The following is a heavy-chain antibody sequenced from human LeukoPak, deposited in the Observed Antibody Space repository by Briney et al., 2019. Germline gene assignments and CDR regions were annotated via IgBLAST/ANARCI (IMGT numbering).Heavy chain of an antibody. Sequence: ASVKVSCKASGYTFTSYYMHWVRQAPGQGREWMGIINPSGGSTSYAQKFQGRVTMTRDTSTSTVYMELSSLRSEDTAVYYYARGGIATAAFDYWGQGTLVTVSS. D-gene: IGHD6-13*01. V-gene: IGHV1-46*01. CDR2: INPSGGST. CDR1: GYTFTSYY. CDR3: ARGGIATAAFDY. J-gene: IGHJ4*02.